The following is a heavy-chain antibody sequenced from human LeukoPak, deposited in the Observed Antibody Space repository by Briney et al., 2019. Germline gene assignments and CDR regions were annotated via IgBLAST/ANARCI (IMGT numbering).Heavy chain of an antibody. V-gene: IGHV3-48*01. CDR1: GFTFSYSS. J-gene: IGHJ2*01. D-gene: IGHD3-22*01. CDR2: ISSSSYTI. CDR3: ARGRSSGYYKPYWYFDL. Sequence: GGSLRLSCAASGFTFSYSSMNWVRQAPGKGLEWVSYISSSSYTIYYADSVKGRFTISRDNSKNTLYLQMNSLRAEDTAVYYCARGRSSGYYKPYWYFDLWGRGTLVTVSS.